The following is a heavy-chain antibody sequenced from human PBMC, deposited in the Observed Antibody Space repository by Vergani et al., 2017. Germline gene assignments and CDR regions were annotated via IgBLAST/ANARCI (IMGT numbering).Heavy chain of an antibody. CDR1: GGTLSSYA. V-gene: IGHV1-69*01. CDR3: VRAGGELLIGNWFDP. CDR2: IITIFGTA. D-gene: IGHD1-26*01. J-gene: IGHJ5*02. Sequence: QVQLVQSGAEVKKPGSSAKVSCKASGGTLSSYAISWVRQAPGQGLEWMGGIITIFGTANYAQKFQGRVTITADESTSTAYMELRSLRSEDTAVYYCVRAGGELLIGNWFDPWGQGTLVTVSS.